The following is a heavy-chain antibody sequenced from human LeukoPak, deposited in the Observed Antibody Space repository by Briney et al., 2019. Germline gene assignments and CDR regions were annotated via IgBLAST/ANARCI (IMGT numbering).Heavy chain of an antibody. Sequence: GASVKVSCKASGYTFTDNFIHWVRQAPGQGLEWMGWINPNSGGTNYAQKFQGRVTMTRDTSISTAYMELSRLRSDDTAVYYCARVGSGWYISDAFDIWGQGTMVTVSS. D-gene: IGHD6-19*01. J-gene: IGHJ3*02. CDR3: ARVGSGWYISDAFDI. V-gene: IGHV1-2*02. CDR2: INPNSGGT. CDR1: GYTFTDNF.